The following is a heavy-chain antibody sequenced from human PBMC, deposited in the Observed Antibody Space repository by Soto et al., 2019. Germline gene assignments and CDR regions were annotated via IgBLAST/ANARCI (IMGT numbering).Heavy chain of an antibody. CDR2: ISAYNGNT. Sequence: QVQLVQSGAEVKKPGASVKVSCKASGYTFTSYGVSWVRQAPGQGLEWMGWISAYNGNTNYAQKLQGRVTMTADTPTSTAYMELRSLRSDDTAVYYCARDYVPAAPITFYWFDPWGQGTLVTVSS. J-gene: IGHJ5*02. CDR1: GYTFTSYG. V-gene: IGHV1-18*01. D-gene: IGHD2-2*01. CDR3: ARDYVPAAPITFYWFDP.